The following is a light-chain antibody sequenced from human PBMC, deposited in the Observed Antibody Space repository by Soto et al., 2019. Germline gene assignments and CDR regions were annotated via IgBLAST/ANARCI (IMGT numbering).Light chain of an antibody. CDR1: SSNIGNNY. Sequence: QSVLTQPPSVSAAPGQTVTISCSGSSSNIGNNYVSWYQQLPGTAPKLLIYENNKRPSGIPDRFSGSKSGTSATLGITGLQTGDEDDYYCGTWDSGLSVVFGEGTKLTVL. CDR3: GTWDSGLSVV. V-gene: IGLV1-51*02. J-gene: IGLJ2*01. CDR2: ENN.